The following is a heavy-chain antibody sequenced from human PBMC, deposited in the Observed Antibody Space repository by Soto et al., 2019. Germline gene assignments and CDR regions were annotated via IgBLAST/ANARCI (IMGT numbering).Heavy chain of an antibody. CDR1: VGSISIGGYS. CDR3: ARDRRITMVRGVIMGYYYYYGMDV. CDR2: IYYSGST. J-gene: IGHJ6*01. V-gene: IGHV4-31*03. Sequence: PSETLSVTCTFSVGSISIGGYSWSWIRQHPGKGLQWIGHIYYSGSTYYNPSLKSRVTISVDTSKNQFSLKLSSVTAADTAVYYCARDRRITMVRGVIMGYYYYYGMDVWGQGTTVTVSS. D-gene: IGHD3-10*01.